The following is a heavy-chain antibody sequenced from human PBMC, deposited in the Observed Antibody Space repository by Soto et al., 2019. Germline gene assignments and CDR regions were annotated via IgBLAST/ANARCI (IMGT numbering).Heavy chain of an antibody. CDR1: GTSISRYH. CDR2: IHSGGSV. J-gene: IGHJ4*02. D-gene: IGHD2-21*01. Sequence: QVHLQESGPRQVNPSETLSLTCNVSGTSISRYHWSWILQPPGGGLEWIGLIHSGGSVNRRPSLRSRATLSEDQSKNQFSLQLDSVTTADTAVYFCAGGREIARFDYWGQGVVVTVSS. V-gene: IGHV4-59*03. CDR3: AGGREIARFDY.